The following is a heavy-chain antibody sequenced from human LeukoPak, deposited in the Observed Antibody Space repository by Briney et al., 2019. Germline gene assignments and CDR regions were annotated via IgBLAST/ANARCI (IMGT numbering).Heavy chain of an antibody. CDR2: INWNGGST. V-gene: IGHV3-20*04. CDR3: ARDKSYATYYYYMDV. J-gene: IGHJ6*03. D-gene: IGHD4-17*01. Sequence: PGGSLRLSCAASGFTFDDYGMSWVRQAPGKGLEWVSGINWNGGSTGYADSVKGRFTISRDNAKNSLYLQMNSLRAEDTALYYCARDKSYATYYYYMDVWGKGATVTVSS. CDR1: GFTFDDYG.